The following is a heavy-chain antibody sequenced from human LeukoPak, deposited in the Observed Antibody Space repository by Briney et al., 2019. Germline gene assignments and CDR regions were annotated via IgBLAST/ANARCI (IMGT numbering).Heavy chain of an antibody. CDR1: GFTFSNAW. CDR2: IKSKTDGGTT. J-gene: IGHJ6*03. CDR3: TTWASIAVAKYYYYYYMDV. V-gene: IGHV3-15*01. D-gene: IGHD6-19*01. Sequence: GGSLRLSCAASGFTFSNAWMSWVRQAPGKGLEWVGRIKSKTDGGTTDYAAPVKGRFTISRDDSKNTLYLQMNSLKTEDTAVYYCTTWASIAVAKYYYYYYMDVWGKGTTVTISS.